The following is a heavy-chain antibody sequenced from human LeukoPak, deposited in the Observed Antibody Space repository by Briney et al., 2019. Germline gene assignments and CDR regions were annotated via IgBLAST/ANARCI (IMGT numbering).Heavy chain of an antibody. CDR1: GLTVSYNY. CDR3: ARGGAYYYYMDV. V-gene: IGHV3-21*01. CDR2: ISSSSSYI. Sequence: GGSLRLSCAASGLTVSYNYMNWVRQAPGKGLEWVSSISSSSSYIYYADSLKGRFTISRDNAKNSLYLQINSLRAEDTAVYYCARGGAYYYYMDVWGKGTTVTVSS. D-gene: IGHD4/OR15-4a*01. J-gene: IGHJ6*03.